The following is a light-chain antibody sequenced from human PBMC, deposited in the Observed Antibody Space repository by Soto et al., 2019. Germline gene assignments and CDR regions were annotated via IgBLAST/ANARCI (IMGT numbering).Light chain of an antibody. Sequence: QSVLTQPPSASGTAGQVVTISCSGGDSNIGSNSVYWYQHLPRMAPKLLIYYNNQRPSGVPDRFSGSRSGTSASLAIVGLRYEDEAVYYCAAWDASMSACVLGNGNKVTVL. J-gene: IGLJ1*01. V-gene: IGLV1-47*02. CDR3: AAWDASMSACV. CDR2: YNN. CDR1: DSNIGSNS.